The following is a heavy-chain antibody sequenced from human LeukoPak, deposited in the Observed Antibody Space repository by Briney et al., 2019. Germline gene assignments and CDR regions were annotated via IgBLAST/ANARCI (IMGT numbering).Heavy chain of an antibody. CDR2: IYYSGST. CDR1: GGSISSYY. Sequence: TSETLSLTCTVSGGSISSYYWSWIRQPPGKGLEWIGYIYYSGSTNYNPSPKSRVTISVDTSKNQFSLKLSSVTAADTAVYYCARGRRELKYAPDYWGQGTLVTVSS. J-gene: IGHJ4*02. V-gene: IGHV4-59*01. CDR3: ARGRRELKYAPDY. D-gene: IGHD2-2*01.